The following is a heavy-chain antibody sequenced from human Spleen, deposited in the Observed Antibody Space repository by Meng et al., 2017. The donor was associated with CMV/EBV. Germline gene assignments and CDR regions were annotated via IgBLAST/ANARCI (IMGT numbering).Heavy chain of an antibody. Sequence: SVKVSCKASGGTFSNYAIGWVRPAPGQGLEWMGGILPIFGTANYARKFQGRVTIITDESTNTAYMELSSLKSDDTAVYYGARGSGCSSTSCYEGGFDYWGQGTLVTVSS. CDR1: GGTFSNYA. CDR2: ILPIFGTA. D-gene: IGHD2-2*01. CDR3: ARGSGCSSTSCYEGGFDY. V-gene: IGHV1-69*05. J-gene: IGHJ4*02.